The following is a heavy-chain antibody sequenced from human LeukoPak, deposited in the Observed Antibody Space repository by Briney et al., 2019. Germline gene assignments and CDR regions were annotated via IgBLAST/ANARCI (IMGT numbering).Heavy chain of an antibody. V-gene: IGHV3-23*01. D-gene: IGHD2-2*01. J-gene: IGHJ6*02. CDR1: GFXFSSYA. Sequence: GGSLRLSCAASGFXFSSYAMSWVRQAPGQGLEGVSVLSATGYTPHYADSVKGRFTISRDNSKNTLFLQMNILRAEDTALYYCAKHREYCTTTSCFYYGMDVWGQGTTVAVSS. CDR3: AKHREYCTTTSCFYYGMDV. CDR2: LSATGYTP.